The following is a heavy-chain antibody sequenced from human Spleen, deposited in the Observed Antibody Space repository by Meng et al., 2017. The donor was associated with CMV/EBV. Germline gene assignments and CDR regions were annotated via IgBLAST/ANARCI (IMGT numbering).Heavy chain of an antibody. Sequence: LHEGCGDRLAPTGPLCLPWAVYGGSFSGYYWSRVRQPPGKGLEWIGEINHSGSTNYNPSLKSRITITVDTSKNQFSLKLSSVTAADTAVYYCARDPVTTYYFDYWGQGTLVTVSS. CDR2: INHSGST. CDR3: ARDPVTTYYFDY. D-gene: IGHD5-18*01. J-gene: IGHJ4*02. V-gene: IGHV4-34*01. CDR1: GGSFSGYY.